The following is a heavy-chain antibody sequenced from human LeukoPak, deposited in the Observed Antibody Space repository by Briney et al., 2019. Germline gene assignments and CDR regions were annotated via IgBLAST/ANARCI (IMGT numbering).Heavy chain of an antibody. J-gene: IGHJ4*02. CDR1: GDSISSSSYY. D-gene: IGHD3-22*01. Sequence: PSETLSLTCTVPGDSISSSSYYWGWIRQPPGKGLEWIVSIYYSVSTYYTPSLKSPVTISVDTSKNQFSLKLSSVTAADTAVYYCARDGSCYYYGGQGTLVTVPS. CDR3: ARDGSCYYY. V-gene: IGHV4-39*07. CDR2: IYYSVST.